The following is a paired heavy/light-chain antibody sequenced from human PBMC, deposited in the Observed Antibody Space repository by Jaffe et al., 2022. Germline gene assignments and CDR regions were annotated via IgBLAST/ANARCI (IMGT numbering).Light chain of an antibody. CDR2: DVS. V-gene: IGLV2-14*03. J-gene: IGLJ3*02. Sequence: QSALTQPASVSGSPGQSITISCTGTSSDVGGYDYVFWYQQHPDKAPKLMIYDVSNRPSGVSNRFSGSKSGNTASLTISGLQAEDEADYYCTSYTSSSLWVFGGGTKLTVL. CDR3: TSYTSSSLWV. CDR1: SSDVGGYDY.
Heavy chain of an antibody. D-gene: IGHD4-4*01. CDR1: GFTFSGSA. CDR3: IRRERRDSNLFFES. Sequence: EVQLVESGGGLVQPGGSLKLSCAASGFTFSGSAMTWVRQAPGKGLEWVGRIRSKENKYATAYAASMNGRFTISRDDSKSTAYLQMNSLKTEDTAVYYCIRRERRDSNLFFESWGQGTLVTVSS. V-gene: IGHV3-73*02. CDR2: IRSKENKYAT. J-gene: IGHJ4*02.